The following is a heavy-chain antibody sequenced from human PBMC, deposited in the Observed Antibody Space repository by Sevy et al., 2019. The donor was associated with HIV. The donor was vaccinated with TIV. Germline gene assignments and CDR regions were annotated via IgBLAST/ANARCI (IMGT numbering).Heavy chain of an antibody. CDR2: FSFGCGKI. J-gene: IGHJ4*02. Sequence: GGSLRLSCAASGFTFSNYAMSWVRQAPGKGLEWVSTFSFGCGKINYEDSVKGRVTISRINSKNPRYLQMNGLRAEDTARYYGAREGCSKPNDYWGQGTLVTVSS. V-gene: IGHV3-23*01. CDR3: AREGCSKPNDY. D-gene: IGHD2-2*01. CDR1: GFTFSNYA.